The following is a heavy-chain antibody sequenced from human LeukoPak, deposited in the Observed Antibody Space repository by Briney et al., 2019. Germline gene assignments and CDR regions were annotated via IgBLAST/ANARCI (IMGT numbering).Heavy chain of an antibody. CDR2: IWNDGNNI. J-gene: IGHJ3*01. CDR1: GFTFSSYG. V-gene: IGHV3-33*01. Sequence: GGSLRLSCAASGFTFSSYGVHWVRQTPGKGLEWVAVIWNDGNNIYYGDSVKGRFTISRDNSKNTLYLQMNSLRAKDTAVYYCARARHDSSGFGAFDVWGQGTMVTVSS. CDR3: ARARHDSSGFGAFDV. D-gene: IGHD3-22*01.